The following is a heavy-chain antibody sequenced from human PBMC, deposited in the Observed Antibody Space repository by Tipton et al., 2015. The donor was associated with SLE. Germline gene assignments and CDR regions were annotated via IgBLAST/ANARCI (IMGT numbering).Heavy chain of an antibody. CDR3: ARGGVSTC. Sequence: TLSLTCAVYGGSFGGYYWSWIRQPPGKGLEWIGEINHSGSTNYNPSLKSRVTISVDTSKNQFSLKLSSVTAADTAVYYCARGGVSTCWGQGTLVTVSS. V-gene: IGHV4-34*01. CDR2: INHSGST. J-gene: IGHJ4*02. D-gene: IGHD2-8*01. CDR1: GGSFGGYY.